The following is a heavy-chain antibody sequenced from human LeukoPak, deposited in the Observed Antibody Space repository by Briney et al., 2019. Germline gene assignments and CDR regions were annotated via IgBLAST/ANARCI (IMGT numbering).Heavy chain of an antibody. D-gene: IGHD3-3*01. CDR2: IYYSGST. V-gene: IGHV4-59*01. J-gene: IGHJ3*02. Sequence: SETLSLTCTVSGGSISSYYWSWIRQPPGKGLEWIGYIYYSGSTNYNPSLKSRVTISVDTSKNQFSLKLSSVTAADTAVYYCARAKRGAIFGDAFDIWGQGTMVTVSS. CDR3: ARAKRGAIFGDAFDI. CDR1: GGSISSYY.